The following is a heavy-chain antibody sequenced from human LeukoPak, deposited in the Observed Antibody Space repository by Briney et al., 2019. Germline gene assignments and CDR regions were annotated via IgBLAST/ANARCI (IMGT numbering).Heavy chain of an antibody. CDR3: ARDIGTPYYYDSSGYSILY. D-gene: IGHD3-22*01. V-gene: IGHV3-21*01. CDR1: GFTFSSYS. CDR2: TSSSSSYI. Sequence: GGSLRLSCAASGFTFSSYSMNWVRQAPGKGLEWVSSTSSSSSYIYYADSVKGRFTISRDNAKNSLYLQMNSLRAEDTAVYYCARDIGTPYYYDSSGYSILYWGQGTLVTVSS. J-gene: IGHJ4*02.